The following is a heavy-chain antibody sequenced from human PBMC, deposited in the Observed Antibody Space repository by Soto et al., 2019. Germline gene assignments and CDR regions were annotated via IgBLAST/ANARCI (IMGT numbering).Heavy chain of an antibody. CDR3: ARGGVTAWHF. CDR2: IMPVFPTI. D-gene: IGHD3-16*01. V-gene: IGHV1-69*01. J-gene: IGHJ4*02. CDR1: GGNFNYNT. Sequence: QVKLVQSGAEVKKPGSSVKVSCTASGGNFNYNTFIWVRQAPGQGLEWVGAIMPVFPTIRYGQGFQGRVRITADLSTTTVFMDLSGLTSEDTAVYFCARGGVTAWHFWGPGTLVTASS.